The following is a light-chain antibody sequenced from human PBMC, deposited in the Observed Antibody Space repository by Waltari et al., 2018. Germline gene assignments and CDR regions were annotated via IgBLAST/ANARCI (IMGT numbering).Light chain of an antibody. CDR3: CSDTSRSTYV. CDR2: DVN. Sequence: QSALTQPASVSGFLGQWVTISCAGSSSDIGTPNYVPWYQQHPGRAPKLIIYDVNKRPSGVSDRFSGSKSGNTASLTISGLHAEDEAEYYCCSDTSRSTYVFGTGTEVTVL. CDR1: SSDIGTPNY. V-gene: IGLV2-14*01. J-gene: IGLJ1*01.